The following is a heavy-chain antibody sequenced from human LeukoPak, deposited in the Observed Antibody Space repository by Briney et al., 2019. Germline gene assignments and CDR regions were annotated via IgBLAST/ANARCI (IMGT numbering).Heavy chain of an antibody. Sequence: SETLSLICTVSGGSISSYYWSWIRQPPGKGLEWIGYISYSGSTNYNSTLKSRVTISLDTSKNQFSLKLSPVTAADTAVYYCARGYCSGGTCYRTFFDQWGQGTLVSVSS. CDR3: ARGYCSGGTCYRTFFDQ. D-gene: IGHD2-15*01. CDR2: ISYSGST. CDR1: GGSISSYY. J-gene: IGHJ4*02. V-gene: IGHV4-59*01.